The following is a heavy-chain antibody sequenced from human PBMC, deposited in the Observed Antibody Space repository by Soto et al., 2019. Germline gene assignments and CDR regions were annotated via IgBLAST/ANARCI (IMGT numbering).Heavy chain of an antibody. CDR3: AKPSQGALYYYGMDV. CDR1: GGSISSGGDS. V-gene: IGHV4-30-2*01. CDR2: IYHSGST. J-gene: IGHJ6*02. Sequence: SETLSLTCAVSGGSISSGGDSWSWIRQPPGKGLEWIGYIYHSGSTYYNPSLKSRVTISVDRSKNQFSLKLGSVTAEDTAVYYCAKPSQGALYYYGMDVWGQGTTVTVSS.